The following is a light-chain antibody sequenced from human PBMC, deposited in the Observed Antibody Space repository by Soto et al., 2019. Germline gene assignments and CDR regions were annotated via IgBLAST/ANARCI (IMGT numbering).Light chain of an antibody. V-gene: IGLV7-46*01. CDR1: TGAVTSGHY. J-gene: IGLJ1*01. CDR3: LLSYRGDYV. Sequence: QALVTQEPSLTVSPGGTVTLTCGSTTGAVTSGHYPYWFQQKPGQAPRTLIYDTANKLSWTPVRFSGSLLGGKAALTLSGAQPEDEAEYYCLLSYRGDYVYGPGTKVNVL. CDR2: DTA.